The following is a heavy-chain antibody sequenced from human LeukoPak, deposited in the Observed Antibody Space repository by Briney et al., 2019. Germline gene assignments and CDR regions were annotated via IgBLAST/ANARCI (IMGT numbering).Heavy chain of an antibody. CDR1: GFTFSNAW. CDR2: IKSKTDGGTT. Sequence: GGSLRLSCAASGFTFSNAWMSWVRQAPGKGLEWVGRIKSKTDGGTTDYAAPVKGRFTISRDDSKNTLYLQMNSLKTEDTAVYYCTTDVVAMEYFDYWGQGTLVTVSS. J-gene: IGHJ4*02. V-gene: IGHV3-15*01. CDR3: TTDVVAMEYFDY. D-gene: IGHD2-21*01.